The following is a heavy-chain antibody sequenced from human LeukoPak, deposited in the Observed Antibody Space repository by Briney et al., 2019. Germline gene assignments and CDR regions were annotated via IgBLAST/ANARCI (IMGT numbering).Heavy chain of an antibody. Sequence: GGSLRLSCAASGFTVSSNHMSWVRQAPGKGLEWVSVIYTGGTTYYADSVKGRFTISRDNSKNTLYLQMNSLRAEDTAVYYCAVAEGWCSGGSCYTTPAEYFQHWGQGTLVTVSS. J-gene: IGHJ1*01. CDR1: GFTVSSNH. V-gene: IGHV3-53*01. D-gene: IGHD2-15*01. CDR2: IYTGGTT. CDR3: AVAEGWCSGGSCYTTPAEYFQH.